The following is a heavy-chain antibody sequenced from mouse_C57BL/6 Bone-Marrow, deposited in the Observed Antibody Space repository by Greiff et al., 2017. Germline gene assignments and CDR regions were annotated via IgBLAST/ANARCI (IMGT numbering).Heavy chain of an antibody. V-gene: IGHV1-55*01. CDR2: IYPGGGST. Sequence: QVQLQQPGAELVKPGASVKMSCKASGYTFTSYWITWVKQRPGQGLEWIGDIYPGGGSTTYNEQFKNKATLTVDPSSRTAYMQLSRLTSEYSAVYYCARFYDGYYPYYFDYWGQGTTLTVAS. CDR3: ARFYDGYYPYYFDY. D-gene: IGHD2-3*01. CDR1: GYTFTSYW. J-gene: IGHJ2*01.